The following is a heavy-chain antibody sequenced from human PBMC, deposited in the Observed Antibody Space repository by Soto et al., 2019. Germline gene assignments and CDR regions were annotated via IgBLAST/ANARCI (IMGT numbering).Heavy chain of an antibody. CDR2: ISDSGGTT. J-gene: IGHJ5*02. Sequence: EVQLLESGGGLAQPGGSLRLSCATSGFTFSSFAMGWVRQAPGKGLDWVSGISDSGGTTNYADSVKGRFTISRDNSKNTLYLQMSSMRAEDTAVYYCAKDPRGPESWGQGTRVTVSS. CDR3: AKDPRGPES. D-gene: IGHD2-15*01. CDR1: GFTFSSFA. V-gene: IGHV3-23*01.